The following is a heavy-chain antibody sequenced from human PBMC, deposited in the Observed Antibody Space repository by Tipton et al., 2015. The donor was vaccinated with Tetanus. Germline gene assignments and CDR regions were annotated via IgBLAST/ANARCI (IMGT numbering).Heavy chain of an antibody. V-gene: IGHV4-39*07. J-gene: IGHJ4*02. D-gene: IGHD6-19*01. Sequence: LRLSCSVSGGSISYTNYYWGWIRQAPGKGLEWIGSIYNTGSAYSNPALTSRVTMSVDAAMIQFSLRLSSVTAAGTAVYYCARDMRGECGGWYTDYWGQGTLVTVSS. CDR2: IYNTGSA. CDR1: GGSISYTNYY. CDR3: ARDMRGECGGWYTDY.